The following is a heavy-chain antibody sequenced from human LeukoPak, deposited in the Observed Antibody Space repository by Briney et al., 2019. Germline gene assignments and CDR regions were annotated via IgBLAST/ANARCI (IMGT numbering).Heavy chain of an antibody. Sequence: SETLSLTCTVSGGSISSYYWSWIRQPPGKGLEWIGYIYYSGSTNYNPSLKSRVTISVDTSKNQFSLKLSSVTAADAAVYYCARGRRLRSLSWFDPWGQGTLVTVSS. CDR1: GGSISSYY. V-gene: IGHV4-59*12. CDR3: ARGRRLRSLSWFDP. CDR2: IYYSGST. D-gene: IGHD5-12*01. J-gene: IGHJ5*02.